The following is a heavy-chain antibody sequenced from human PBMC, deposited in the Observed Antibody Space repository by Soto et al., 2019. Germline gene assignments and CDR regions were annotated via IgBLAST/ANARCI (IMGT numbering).Heavy chain of an antibody. J-gene: IGHJ4*02. V-gene: IGHV3-23*01. Sequence: GGSLRLSCAASGFTFSSYAMSWVRQAQGKGLEWVSAISGSGGSTYYADSVKGRFTISRDNSKNTLYLQMNSLRAEDTAVYYCAKDESIAAAAYYFDYWGQGTLVTVSS. CDR2: ISGSGGST. D-gene: IGHD6-13*01. CDR1: GFTFSSYA. CDR3: AKDESIAAAAYYFDY.